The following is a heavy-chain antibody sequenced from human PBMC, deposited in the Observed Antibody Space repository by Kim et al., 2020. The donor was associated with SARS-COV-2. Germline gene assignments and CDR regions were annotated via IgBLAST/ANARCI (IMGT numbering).Heavy chain of an antibody. V-gene: IGHV3-13*04. CDR1: GFTFSSYD. CDR2: IGTAGDT. D-gene: IGHD6-13*01. CDR3: ARSYSSSGYGDYYYYYGMDV. J-gene: IGHJ6*02. Sequence: GGSLRLSCAASGFTFSSYDMHWVRQATGKGLEWVSAIGTAGDTYYPGSVKGRFTISRENAKNSLSLQMNSLRAGDTAVYYCARSYSSSGYGDYYYYYGMDVWGQGATVTVSS.